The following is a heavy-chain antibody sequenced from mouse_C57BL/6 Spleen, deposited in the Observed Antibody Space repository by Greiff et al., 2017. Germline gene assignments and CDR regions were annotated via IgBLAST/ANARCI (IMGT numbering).Heavy chain of an antibody. CDR2: IDPSDSET. CDR3: ARLSTGTGAMDY. D-gene: IGHD4-1*01. V-gene: IGHV1-52*01. J-gene: IGHJ4*01. Sequence: VQLQQPGAELVRPGSSVKLSCKASGYTFTSYWMHWVKQRPIQGLEWIGNIDPSDSETHYNQKFKDKATLTVDKSSSTAYMQLSSLTSEDSAVYYCARLSTGTGAMDYWGQGTSVTVSS. CDR1: GYTFTSYW.